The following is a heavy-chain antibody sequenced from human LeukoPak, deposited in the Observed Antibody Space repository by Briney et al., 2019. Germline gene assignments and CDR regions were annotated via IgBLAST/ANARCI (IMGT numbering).Heavy chain of an antibody. CDR3: ARDGTAAGLYFDL. CDR1: GFTFSSYW. D-gene: IGHD6-13*01. CDR2: IKQDGAEK. J-gene: IGHJ4*01. Sequence: GGSLRLSCGVSGFTFSSYWMNWVRQAPGKGLEWVASIKQDGAEKSYVDSVKGRFTIPRDNAKNSLYLQMSSLRAEDTAVYYCARDGTAAGLYFDLWGQGTLVTVSS. V-gene: IGHV3-7*01.